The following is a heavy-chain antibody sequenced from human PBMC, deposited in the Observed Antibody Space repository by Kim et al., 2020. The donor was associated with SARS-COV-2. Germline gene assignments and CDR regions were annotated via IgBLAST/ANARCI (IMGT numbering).Heavy chain of an antibody. D-gene: IGHD1-20*01. V-gene: IGHV1-8*01. Sequence: ASVKVSCKASGYTFTSYDINWVRQATGQGLEWMGWMNPNSGNTGYAQKFQGRVTMTRNTSISTAYMELSSLRSEDTAVYYCARVLNWPQDYYYYYGMDVWGQGTTVTVSS. CDR2: MNPNSGNT. CDR3: ARVLNWPQDYYYYYGMDV. CDR1: GYTFTSYD. J-gene: IGHJ6*02.